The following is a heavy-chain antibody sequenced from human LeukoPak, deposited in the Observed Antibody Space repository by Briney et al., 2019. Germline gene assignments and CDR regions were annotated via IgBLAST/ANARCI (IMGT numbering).Heavy chain of an antibody. Sequence: GGSLRLSCAASGFTFSTYWFHWVHQAPGEGPVWVSRTNPDGSSTDHADSVRGRFVISRDNARNTLYLQMNSLRAEDTAVYYCVRDLVGRDDTWGQGTLVTVSS. D-gene: IGHD1-26*01. CDR3: VRDLVGRDDT. V-gene: IGHV3-74*01. J-gene: IGHJ5*02. CDR2: TNPDGSST. CDR1: GFTFSTYW.